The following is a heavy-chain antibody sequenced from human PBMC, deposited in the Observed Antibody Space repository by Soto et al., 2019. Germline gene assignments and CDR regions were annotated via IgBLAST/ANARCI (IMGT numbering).Heavy chain of an antibody. Sequence: GGSLRLSCAASGFIFTDYSMTWIRQAPGKGLEWFSYISNGDETTQYADSVKGRFTVSRDNAKKVLFLQMSSLRVDDTAVYYCAGDQKRRDGYNFDSWGRGALVTVSS. CDR3: AGDQKRRDGYNFDS. CDR1: GFIFTDYS. CDR2: ISNGDETT. D-gene: IGHD5-12*01. V-gene: IGHV3-11*01. J-gene: IGHJ4*02.